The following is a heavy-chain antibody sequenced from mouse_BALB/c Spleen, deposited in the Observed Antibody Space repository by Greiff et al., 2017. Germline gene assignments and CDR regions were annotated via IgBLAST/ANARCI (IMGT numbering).Heavy chain of an antibody. D-gene: IGHD1-1*01. V-gene: IGHV5-12-2*01. Sequence: DVQLVESGGGLVQPGGSLKLSCAASGFTFSSYTMSWVRQTPEKRLEWVAYISNGGGSTYYPDTVKGRFTISRDNAKNTLYLQMSSLKSEDTAMYYCARHGGYYDWFAYWGQGTLVTVSA. CDR1: GFTFSSYT. J-gene: IGHJ3*01. CDR3: ARHGGYYDWFAY. CDR2: ISNGGGST.